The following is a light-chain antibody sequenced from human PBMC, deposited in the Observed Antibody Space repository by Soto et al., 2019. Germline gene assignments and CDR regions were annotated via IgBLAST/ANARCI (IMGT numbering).Light chain of an antibody. CDR1: SGHSSYI. Sequence: QLVLTQSSSASASLGSSVKLTCTLSSGHSSYIIAWHQQQPGKAPRYLMKLEGSGSYNKGSGVPDRFSGSSSGADRYLTISTPPFEEEADYSCGTGASNTQVFGGGTQLTVL. V-gene: IGLV4-60*02. CDR3: GTGASNTQV. CDR2: LEGSGSY. J-gene: IGLJ2*01.